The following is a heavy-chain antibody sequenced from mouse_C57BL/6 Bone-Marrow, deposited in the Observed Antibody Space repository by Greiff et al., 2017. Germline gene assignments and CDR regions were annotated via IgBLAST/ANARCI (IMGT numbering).Heavy chain of an antibody. Sequence: EVMLVESGGGLVKPGGSLKLSCAASGFTFSDYGMHWVRQAPEKGLEWVAYISSGSSTIYYADTVKGRFTIFRDNAKNTLFLQMTSLRSEDTAMYYCAGGPWFAYWGQGTLVTVSA. J-gene: IGHJ3*01. CDR2: ISSGSSTI. CDR3: AGGPWFAY. V-gene: IGHV5-17*01. CDR1: GFTFSDYG.